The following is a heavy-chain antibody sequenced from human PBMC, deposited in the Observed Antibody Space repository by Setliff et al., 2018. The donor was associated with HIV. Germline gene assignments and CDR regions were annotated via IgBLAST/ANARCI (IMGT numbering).Heavy chain of an antibody. V-gene: IGHV4-39*01. CDR1: GDPINSRSYY. CDR2: INHSGST. D-gene: IGHD6-19*01. Sequence: SETLSLTCSVFGDPINSRSYYWGWIRQPPGKGLEWIGEINHSGSTNYNPSLKSRVTISVDTSKNQFSLKLSSVTAADTAVYYCARPHSGRGGGAYFDPWGQGILVTVSS. J-gene: IGHJ5*02. CDR3: ARPHSGRGGGAYFDP.